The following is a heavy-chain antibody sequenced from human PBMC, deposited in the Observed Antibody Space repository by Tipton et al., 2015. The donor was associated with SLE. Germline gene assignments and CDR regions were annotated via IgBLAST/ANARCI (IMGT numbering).Heavy chain of an antibody. CDR2: MYTSGST. J-gene: IGHJ4*02. V-gene: IGHV4-4*07. D-gene: IGHD3-22*01. Sequence: LSLTCTVSGGSISSYYWSWIRQPAGKGLEWIGRMYTSGSTNYNPSLKSRVTMSVDTSKNQFSLKLSSVTAADTAVYYCAREGTYDSSGSVYFDYWGQGTLVTVSS. CDR3: AREGTYDSSGSVYFDY. CDR1: GGSISSYY.